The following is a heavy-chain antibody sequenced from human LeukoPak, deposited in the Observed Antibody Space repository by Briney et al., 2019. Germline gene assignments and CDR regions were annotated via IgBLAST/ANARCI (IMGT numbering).Heavy chain of an antibody. Sequence: GGSLRLSCAASGFTFSSYAMSWVRQAPGKGLEWVSAISGSGGSTYYADSVEGRFTISRDNSKNTLYLQMNSLRAEDTAVYYCAKTYYYDSSAPGDWGQGTLVTVSS. CDR1: GFTFSSYA. J-gene: IGHJ4*02. D-gene: IGHD3-22*01. CDR2: ISGSGGST. V-gene: IGHV3-23*01. CDR3: AKTYYYDSSAPGD.